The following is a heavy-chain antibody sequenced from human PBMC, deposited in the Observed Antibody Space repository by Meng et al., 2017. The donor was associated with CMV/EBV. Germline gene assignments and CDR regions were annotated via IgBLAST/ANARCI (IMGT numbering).Heavy chain of an antibody. CDR2: ISSSSSYI. CDR1: GFTFSSYS. V-gene: IGHV3-21*01. J-gene: IGHJ6*02. Sequence: GESLKISCAASGFTFSSYSMNWVRQAPGKGLEWVSSISSSSSYIYYADSVKGRFTISRDNAKSSLYLQMNSLRAEDTAVYYCARDFILSGNYYYYYGMDVWGQGTTVTVSS. D-gene: IGHD3-16*02. CDR3: ARDFILSGNYYYYYGMDV.